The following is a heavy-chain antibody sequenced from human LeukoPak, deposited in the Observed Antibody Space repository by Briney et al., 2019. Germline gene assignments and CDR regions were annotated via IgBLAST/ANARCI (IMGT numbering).Heavy chain of an antibody. CDR3: ASGTMIEIDY. Sequence: GSSVKVSCKASGYTFTSYGISWLRQAPGQGLEWMGWINPNSGGTNYAQKFQGRVTMTRDTSISTAYMELSRLRSDDTAVYYCASGTMIEIDYWGQGTLVTVSS. CDR1: GYTFTSYG. V-gene: IGHV1-2*02. CDR2: INPNSGGT. D-gene: IGHD3-22*01. J-gene: IGHJ4*02.